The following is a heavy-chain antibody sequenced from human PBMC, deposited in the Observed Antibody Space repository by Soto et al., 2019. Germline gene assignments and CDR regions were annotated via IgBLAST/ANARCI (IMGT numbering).Heavy chain of an antibody. Sequence: GGSLRLSCAASGFTFSNYAMNWVRQAPGKGLEWVSFISASGDSTYYADSVKGRFTISRDNSKNTLYVQMNSLRAEDTALYYCAKDAPSTFLWSIMDVWGQGTTVTVSS. D-gene: IGHD3-10*01. CDR1: GFTFSNYA. J-gene: IGHJ6*02. V-gene: IGHV3-23*01. CDR3: AKDAPSTFLWSIMDV. CDR2: ISASGDST.